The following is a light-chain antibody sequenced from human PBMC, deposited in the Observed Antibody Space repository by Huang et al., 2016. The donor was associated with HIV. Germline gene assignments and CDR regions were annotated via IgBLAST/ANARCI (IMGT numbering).Light chain of an antibody. CDR3: LQDYNAPPT. Sequence: AIQMTQSPSSLSASVGDRVTITCRASKGIRDDVAWFQQRLGKAPKLLIYGTSILQNGVPSSFRGSGSGTVFTLTISSLQPEDFATYYCLQDYNAPPTFGQGTKVEVK. CDR2: GTS. J-gene: IGKJ1*01. V-gene: IGKV1-6*02. CDR1: KGIRDD.